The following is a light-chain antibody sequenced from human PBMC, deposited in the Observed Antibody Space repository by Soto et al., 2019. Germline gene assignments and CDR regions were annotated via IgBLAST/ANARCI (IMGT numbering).Light chain of an antibody. Sequence: DIQMTQSPSSLSASVGDRVTITCRASQGISSYLNWYQQKPGQAPKLLIYAASSLQSGVPSRFSGSGSGTDFTLTINSLQPEDFATYYCQQSYSTPPTFGQGTKVQIK. J-gene: IGKJ1*01. CDR2: AAS. V-gene: IGKV1-39*01. CDR1: QGISSY. CDR3: QQSYSTPPT.